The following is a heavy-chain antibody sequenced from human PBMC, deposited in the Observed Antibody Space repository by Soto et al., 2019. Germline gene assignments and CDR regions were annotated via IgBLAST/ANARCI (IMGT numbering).Heavy chain of an antibody. CDR2: IRSKANNYAT. Sequence: GGSLRLSCAASGFIFSGSGMHWVRQAYGKGLEWVGRIRSKANNYATAYGASVKGRFTISRDDSKNMAHLQMNSLKIEDTAVYYCTRSDFIYADDLGDVFDIWGQGTLVTVSS. J-gene: IGHJ3*02. V-gene: IGHV3-73*01. CDR1: GFIFSGSG. D-gene: IGHD4-17*01. CDR3: TRSDFIYADDLGDVFDI.